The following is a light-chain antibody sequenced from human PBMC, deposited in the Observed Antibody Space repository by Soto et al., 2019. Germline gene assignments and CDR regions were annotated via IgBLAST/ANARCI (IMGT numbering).Light chain of an antibody. CDR2: DNT. CDR3: GTWDSGLSAWL. Sequence: QSVLTQPPSVSAAPGQKVTISCSGSSSNIGNNYVSWYQQLPGTDPKLLIYDNTGQPSGFPVRFSGSKSGASATLGITGLQTGDEADYYCGTWDSGLSAWLFGGGPKPTVL. CDR1: SSNIGNNY. V-gene: IGLV1-51*01. J-gene: IGLJ3*02.